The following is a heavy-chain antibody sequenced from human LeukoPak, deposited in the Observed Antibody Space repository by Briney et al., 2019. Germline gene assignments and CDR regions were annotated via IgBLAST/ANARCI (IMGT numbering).Heavy chain of an antibody. D-gene: IGHD1-1*01. CDR1: GFTFSDYY. CDR2: ISPSGTTM. J-gene: IGHJ4*02. V-gene: IGHV3-11*01. CDR3: ARYKGLGD. Sequence: GGSLRLSCAASGFTFSDYYMSWVRQAPGKGLEWVSYISPSGTTMFYADSVKGRFTISRDNAKSSLSLQMNSLRAEDSAVYYCARYKGLGDWGQGTLVTVSS.